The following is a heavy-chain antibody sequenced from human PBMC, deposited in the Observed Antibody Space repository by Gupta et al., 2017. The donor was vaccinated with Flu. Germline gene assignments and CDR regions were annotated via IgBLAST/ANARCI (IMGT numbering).Heavy chain of an antibody. Sequence: MHWVRQAPGKGLEWVAVIWYDGSNKYYADSVKGRFTISRDNSKNTLYLQMNSLRAEDTAVYYCARDLGAAAGAWGQGTLVTVSS. V-gene: IGHV3-33*01. CDR3: ARDLGAAAGA. D-gene: IGHD6-13*01. J-gene: IGHJ5*02. CDR2: IWYDGSNK.